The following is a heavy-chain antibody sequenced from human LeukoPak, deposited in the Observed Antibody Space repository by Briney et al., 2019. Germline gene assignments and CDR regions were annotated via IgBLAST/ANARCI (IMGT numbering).Heavy chain of an antibody. CDR1: GFSFSSHA. V-gene: IGHV3-23*01. CDR2: LGGEQSGSWT. CDR3: ARAGVISGWDS. J-gene: IGHJ4*02. Sequence: PGGSLRLSCAASGFSFSSHAMHWVRQAPGKGLEWLSALGGEQSGSWTKSADSVKGRFTISRDNSENTLYMQMDSLTVEDTAVYYCARAGVISGWDSWGQGVLVTVSS. D-gene: IGHD3-3*02.